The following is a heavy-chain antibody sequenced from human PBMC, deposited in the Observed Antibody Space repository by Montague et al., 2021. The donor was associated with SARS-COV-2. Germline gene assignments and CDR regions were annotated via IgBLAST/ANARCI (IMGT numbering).Heavy chain of an antibody. CDR3: ARAPIYTSSWYAYFDY. D-gene: IGHD6-13*01. J-gene: IGHJ4*02. CDR1: GDSMNNYY. CDR2: INYSGST. V-gene: IGHV4-59*01. Sequence: SETLSLTCTVSGDSMNNYYWSWIRQPPGKGLEWVGYINYSGSTHYNPSLQSRVTLSRDTSKNQFSLGLTSVTAADTAMYFCARAPIYTSSWYAYFDYWGQGTLVTVSS.